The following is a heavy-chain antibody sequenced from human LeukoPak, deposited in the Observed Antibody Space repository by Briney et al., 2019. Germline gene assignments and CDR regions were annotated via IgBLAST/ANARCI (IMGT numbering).Heavy chain of an antibody. D-gene: IGHD4-11*01. Sequence: SETLSLTCTVSGGSISSGTFYWWSWIRQHPGKGLEWIGYIYYSGSTNYNPSLKSRVTISVDTSKNQFSLKLSSVTAADTAVYYCATFLDYTIDYWGQGTLVTVSS. CDR3: ATFLDYTIDY. J-gene: IGHJ4*02. CDR2: IYYSGST. V-gene: IGHV4-61*01. CDR1: GGSISSGTFY.